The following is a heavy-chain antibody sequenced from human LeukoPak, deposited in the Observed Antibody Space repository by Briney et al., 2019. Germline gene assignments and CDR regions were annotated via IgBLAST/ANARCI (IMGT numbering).Heavy chain of an antibody. V-gene: IGHV4-34*01. CDR2: INHSGST. J-gene: IGHJ3*02. Sequence: SETLSLTCTVSGGSISSYYWSWIRQPPGKGLEWIGEINHSGSTNYNPSLKSRVTISVDTSKNQFSLKLSSVTAADTAVYYCARPTQADRIAAAGTGEAFDIWGQGTMVTVSS. CDR1: GGSISSYY. CDR3: ARPTQADRIAAAGTGEAFDI. D-gene: IGHD6-13*01.